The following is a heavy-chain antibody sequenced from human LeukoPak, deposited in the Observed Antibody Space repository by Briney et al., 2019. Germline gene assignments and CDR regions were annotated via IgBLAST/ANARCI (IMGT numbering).Heavy chain of an antibody. CDR1: GGSISSSNW. CDR2: IYHSGST. V-gene: IGHV4-4*02. CDR3: ARGISHYYYPDY. Sequence: SSETLSLTCAVSGGSISSSNWWSWVRQPPGKGLEWIGEIYHSGSTNYNPSLKSRVIISVDTSKNQFSLKLRSVTAADTAVYYCARGISHYYYPDYWGQGTLVTVSS. D-gene: IGHD3-10*01. J-gene: IGHJ4*02.